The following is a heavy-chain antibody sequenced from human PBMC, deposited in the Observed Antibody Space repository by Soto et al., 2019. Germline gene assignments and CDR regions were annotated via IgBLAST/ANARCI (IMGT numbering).Heavy chain of an antibody. J-gene: IGHJ6*02. V-gene: IGHV4-34*01. Sequence: LSLTCAVYGGSFSGYYWSWIRQPPGKGLEWIGEINHSGSTNYNPSLKSRVTISVDTSKNQFSLKLSSVTAADTAVYYCARLHLGIAAAGTRMYYYYYGMDVWGQGTTVTVSS. CDR1: GGSFSGYY. D-gene: IGHD6-13*01. CDR3: ARLHLGIAAAGTRMYYYYYGMDV. CDR2: INHSGST.